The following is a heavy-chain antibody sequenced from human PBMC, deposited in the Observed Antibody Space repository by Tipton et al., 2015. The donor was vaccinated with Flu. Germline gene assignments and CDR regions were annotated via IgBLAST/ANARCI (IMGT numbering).Heavy chain of an antibody. CDR1: GGSISSSSYY. CDR3: ARHRGSGSYYMWDY. Sequence: TLSLTCTVSGGSISSSSYYWGWIRQPPGKGLEWIGSIYYSGSTYYNPPLKSRVTISVDTSKNQFSLKLSSVTAADTAVYYCARHRGSGSYYMWDYWGQGTLVTVSS. D-gene: IGHD3-10*01. V-gene: IGHV4-39*01. CDR2: IYYSGST. J-gene: IGHJ4*02.